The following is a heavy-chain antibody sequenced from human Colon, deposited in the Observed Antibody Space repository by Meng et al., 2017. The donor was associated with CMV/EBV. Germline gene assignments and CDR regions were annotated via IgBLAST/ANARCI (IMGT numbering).Heavy chain of an antibody. D-gene: IGHD2-15*01. CDR2: INNRGSST. J-gene: IGHJ4*02. Sequence: GESLKISCAASGYNFSDYGMSWVRQAPGKGLEWVSSINNRGSSTYYADSVKGRLTISRDNSKNTLYVQMNSLRVEDTAVYYCAKGRGGAATSYFDYWGQGTLVNVSS. CDR3: AKGRGGAATSYFDY. V-gene: IGHV3-23*05. CDR1: GYNFSDYG.